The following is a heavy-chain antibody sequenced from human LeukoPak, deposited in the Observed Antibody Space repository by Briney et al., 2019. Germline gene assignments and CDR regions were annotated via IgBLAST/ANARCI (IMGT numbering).Heavy chain of an antibody. CDR1: GFTFSSYA. CDR2: ISYDGSNK. CDR3: ARGVLAPSEFDY. V-gene: IGHV3-30*04. D-gene: IGHD3-10*01. J-gene: IGHJ4*02. Sequence: GSLRLSCAASGFTFSSYAMHWVRQAPGKGLEWVAVISYDGSNKYYADSVKGRFTISRDNAKNSLFLQMNSLRAEDTAVYYCARGVLAPSEFDYWGQGTLVTVSS.